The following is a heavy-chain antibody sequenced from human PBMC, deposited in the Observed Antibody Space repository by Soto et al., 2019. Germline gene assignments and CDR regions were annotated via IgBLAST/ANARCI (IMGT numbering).Heavy chain of an antibody. J-gene: IGHJ5*02. Sequence: SQTLSLTCAISGDSVSSNSAPWNWIRQSPSRGLEWLGRTYYRSKWYNDYAVSVKSRITINPDTSKNQFSLQLTSVTPEDTAVYYCGRAHLGSDRYTLDPFDPWGQGNLVTVSS. CDR3: GRAHLGSDRYTLDPFDP. CDR2: TYYRSKWYN. V-gene: IGHV6-1*01. D-gene: IGHD2-15*01. CDR1: GDSVSSNSAP.